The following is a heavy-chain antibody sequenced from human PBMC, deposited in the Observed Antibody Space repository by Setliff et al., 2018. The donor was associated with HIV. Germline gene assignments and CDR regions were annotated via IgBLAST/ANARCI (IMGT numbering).Heavy chain of an antibody. V-gene: IGHV4-34*01. J-gene: IGHJ3*02. Sequence: SETLSLTCGVYGGSFSGYYWSWIRQPPGKGLEWIGEINHSGSTNYNPSLKSRVTISVDTSKNQFSLKLSSVTAADTAVYYCAKTLPDAFDIWGQGAMVTVSS. CDR3: AKTLPDAFDI. CDR2: INHSGST. D-gene: IGHD3-10*01. CDR1: GGSFSGYY.